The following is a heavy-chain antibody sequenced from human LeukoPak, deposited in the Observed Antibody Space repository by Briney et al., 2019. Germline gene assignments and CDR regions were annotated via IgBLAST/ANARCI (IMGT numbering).Heavy chain of an antibody. J-gene: IGHJ4*02. D-gene: IGHD6-19*01. CDR2: VVTTTT. V-gene: IGHV4-4*07. CDR1: GGSISTYS. Sequence: PSETLSLTCTVSGGSISTYSWTWGRQSPGKGLEWIGSVVTTTTKYSPALRSRVAISVDTSKNQFSLRLESVTTADTAVYYCARDTTVASGMQFWGQGALVTVSS. CDR3: ARDTTVASGMQF.